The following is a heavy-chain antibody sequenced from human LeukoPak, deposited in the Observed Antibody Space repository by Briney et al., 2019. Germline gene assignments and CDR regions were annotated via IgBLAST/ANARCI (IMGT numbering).Heavy chain of an antibody. CDR2: IGSSSSYI. J-gene: IGHJ4*01. V-gene: IGHV3-21*01. CDR1: GFTFSSYS. D-gene: IGHD2-2*01. CDR3: AKGGIVVVAGIDY. Sequence: GGSLRLSCAASGFTFSSYSMNWVRQAPGKGLEWVSSIGSSSSYIYYADSVKGRFTISRDNAKNSLYLQMNSLRAEDTAVYYCAKGGIVVVAGIDYWGQEPWSPSPQ.